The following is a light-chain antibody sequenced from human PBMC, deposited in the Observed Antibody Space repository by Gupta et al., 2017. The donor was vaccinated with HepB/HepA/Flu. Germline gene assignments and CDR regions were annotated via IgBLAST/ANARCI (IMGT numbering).Light chain of an antibody. CDR2: GAS. CDR1: QSVRSSY. CDR3: QQDGSSHLT. V-gene: IGKV3-20*01. J-gene: IGKJ1*01. Sequence: EIVLTQSPGTLSLSPGERATLSCRASQSVRSSYLAWYQQKPGQAPRLLIYGASSRATGIPDRFSGSGSGTDFTLTISRLEPEDFAVYYCQQDGSSHLTFGQGTKVEIK.